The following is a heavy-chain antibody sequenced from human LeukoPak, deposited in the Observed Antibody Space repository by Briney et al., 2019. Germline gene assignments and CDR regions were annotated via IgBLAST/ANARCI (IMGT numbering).Heavy chain of an antibody. V-gene: IGHV4-59*01. D-gene: IGHD5-18*01. CDR1: GGSISSYY. J-gene: IGHJ4*02. CDR3: ARAPWIQLWSPYYFDY. CDR2: IYYSGST. Sequence: SETLSLTCTVSGGSISSYYWSWIRQPPGKGLEWIGYIYYSGSTNYNPSLKSRVTISVDTSKNQFSLKLSSVTAADTAVYYSARAPWIQLWSPYYFDYWGQGTLVTVSS.